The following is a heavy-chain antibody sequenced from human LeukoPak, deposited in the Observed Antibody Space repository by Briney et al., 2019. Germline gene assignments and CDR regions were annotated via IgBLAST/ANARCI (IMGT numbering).Heavy chain of an antibody. D-gene: IGHD5-12*01. CDR1: GFTFSSYA. Sequence: PGGSLRLSCAASGFTFSSYAMSWVRQAPGKGLEWVSAISGSGGSTYYADSVKGRFSISRDNSKNTLYLQMNSLRAEDTAVYYCAKAPYVDPNAIDYWGQGTLVTVSS. CDR3: AKAPYVDPNAIDY. J-gene: IGHJ4*02. V-gene: IGHV3-23*01. CDR2: ISGSGGST.